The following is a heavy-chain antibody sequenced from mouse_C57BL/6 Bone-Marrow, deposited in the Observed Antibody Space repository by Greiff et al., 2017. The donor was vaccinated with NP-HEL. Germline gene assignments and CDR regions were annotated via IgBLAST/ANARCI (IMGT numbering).Heavy chain of an antibody. D-gene: IGHD1-1*02. V-gene: IGHV1-64*01. CDR3: AREANYALTFYAMDY. CDR1: GYTFTSYW. J-gene: IGHJ4*01. Sequence: QVQLQQSGAELVKPGASVKLSCKASGYTFTSYWMHWVKQRPGQGLEWIGMIHPNSGSTNYNEKFKSKATLTVDKSSSTAYMQLSSLTSEDSAVYYCAREANYALTFYAMDYWGQGTSVTVSS. CDR2: IHPNSGST.